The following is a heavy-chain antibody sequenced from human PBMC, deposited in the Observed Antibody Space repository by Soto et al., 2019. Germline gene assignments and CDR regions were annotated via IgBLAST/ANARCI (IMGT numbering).Heavy chain of an antibody. CDR3: ASLTGDCSSTSCYAGPDAFDI. V-gene: IGHV1-69*02. D-gene: IGHD2-2*01. CDR1: GGTFSSYT. J-gene: IGHJ3*02. Sequence: SVKVSCKASGGTFSSYTISWVRQAPGQGLEWMGRIIPILGIANYAQKFQGRVTITADKSTSTAYMELSSLRSEDTAVYYCASLTGDCSSTSCYAGPDAFDIWGQGTVVTVSS. CDR2: IIPILGIA.